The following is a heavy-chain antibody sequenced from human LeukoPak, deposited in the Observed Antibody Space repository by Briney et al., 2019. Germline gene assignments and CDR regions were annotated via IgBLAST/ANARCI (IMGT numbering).Heavy chain of an antibody. J-gene: IGHJ3*02. V-gene: IGHV3-66*01. CDR1: GFTVSSNY. CDR2: IYSGGST. CDR3: AREGAAAGLVDDAFDI. D-gene: IGHD6-13*01. Sequence: GGSLRLSCAASGFTVSSNYMSWVRQAPGKGREGVSVIYSGGSTYYADSVKGRFTISRDNSKNTLYLQMNSLRAEDTAVYYCAREGAAAGLVDDAFDIWAKGQWSPSLQ.